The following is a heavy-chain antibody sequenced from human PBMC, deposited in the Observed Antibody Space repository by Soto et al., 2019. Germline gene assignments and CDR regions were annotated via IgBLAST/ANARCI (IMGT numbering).Heavy chain of an antibody. J-gene: IGHJ4*02. D-gene: IGHD2-21*02. Sequence: SVKVSCKASGGTFSSYAISWVRQAPGQGLEWMGGITPIFGTANYAQKFQGRATITADESTSTAYMELSSLRSEDTAVYYCACRPYCGGDCYFGHFDYWGQGTLVTVSS. CDR2: ITPIFGTA. CDR1: GGTFSSYA. V-gene: IGHV1-69*13. CDR3: ACRPYCGGDCYFGHFDY.